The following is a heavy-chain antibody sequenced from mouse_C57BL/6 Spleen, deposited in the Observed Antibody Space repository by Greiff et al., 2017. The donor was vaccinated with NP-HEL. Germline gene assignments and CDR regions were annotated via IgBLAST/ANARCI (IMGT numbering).Heavy chain of an antibody. J-gene: IGHJ1*03. CDR3: ASAMVYWYFDV. CDR2: ISYDGSN. CDR1: GYSITSGYY. Sequence: EVKLVESGPGLVKPSQSLSLTCSVTGYSITSGYYWNWIRQFPGNKLEWMGYISYDGSNNYNPSLKNRISITRDTSKNQFFLKLNSVTTEDTATYYCASAMVYWYFDVWGTGTTVTVSS. D-gene: IGHD1-1*02. V-gene: IGHV3-6*01.